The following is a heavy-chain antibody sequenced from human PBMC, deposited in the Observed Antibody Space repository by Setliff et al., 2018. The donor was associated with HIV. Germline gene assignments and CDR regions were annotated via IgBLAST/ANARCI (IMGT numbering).Heavy chain of an antibody. D-gene: IGHD5-12*01. CDR2: IIPIFGTA. V-gene: IGHV1-69*13. CDR1: GGTFSSYA. Sequence: SVKVSCKASGGTFSSYAISWVRQAPGQGLEWMGGIIPIFGTANYAQKFQGRVTITADESTSTAYMELSSLRSEDTAVYYCARMREMATINYYYNYMDVWGTGTTVTVSS. J-gene: IGHJ6*03. CDR3: ARMREMATINYYYNYMDV.